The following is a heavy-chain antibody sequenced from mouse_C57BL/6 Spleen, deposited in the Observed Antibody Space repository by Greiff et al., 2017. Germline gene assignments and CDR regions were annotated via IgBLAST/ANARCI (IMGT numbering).Heavy chain of an antibody. CDR1: GFTFSNYW. CDR3: TSITTVEYYFDY. CDR2: IRLKSDNYAT. Sequence: DVKLQESGGGLVQPGGSMKLSCVASGFTFSNYWMNWVRQSPEKGLEWVAQIRLKSDNYATHYAESVKGRFTISRDDSKSSVYLQMNNLRAEDTGIYYCTSITTVEYYFDYWGQGTTLTVSS. D-gene: IGHD1-1*01. J-gene: IGHJ2*01. V-gene: IGHV6-3*01.